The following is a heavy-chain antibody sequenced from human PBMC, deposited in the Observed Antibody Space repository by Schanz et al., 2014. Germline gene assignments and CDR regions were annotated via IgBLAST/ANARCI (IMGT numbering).Heavy chain of an antibody. Sequence: QVQLVQSGSELTRPGASVKVSCKASGYNFTTYTMNWVRQAPGQGLEWMGWINTNTGNPTYAQGFTGRFVFSLDTSVSTAYRQISFLKADDTAVFFCARGEANWGQYWGQGTLVTVSS. J-gene: IGHJ4*02. D-gene: IGHD7-27*01. CDR2: INTNTGNP. CDR1: GYNFTTYT. V-gene: IGHV7-4-1*02. CDR3: ARGEANWGQY.